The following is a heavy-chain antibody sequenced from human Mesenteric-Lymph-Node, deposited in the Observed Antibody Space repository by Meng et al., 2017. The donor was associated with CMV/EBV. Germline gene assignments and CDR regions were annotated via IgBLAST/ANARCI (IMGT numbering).Heavy chain of an antibody. CDR2: IYYSGST. CDR3: ARGPSNWGLRIDY. J-gene: IGHJ4*02. D-gene: IGHD7-27*01. CDR1: GGSVSSGSYY. Sequence: PGGSVSSGSYYWSWIRQPPGKGLEWIGFIYYSGSTNYNPSLKSRVTISVDTSKNQFSLKLSSVTAADTAVYYCARGPSNWGLRIDYWGQGTLVTVSS. V-gene: IGHV4-61*01.